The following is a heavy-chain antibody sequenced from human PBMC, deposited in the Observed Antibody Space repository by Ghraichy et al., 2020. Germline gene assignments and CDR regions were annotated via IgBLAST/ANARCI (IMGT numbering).Heavy chain of an antibody. V-gene: IGHV3-53*05. CDR1: GFSVSTHY. D-gene: IGHD3-10*01. J-gene: IGHJ6*02. Sequence: GGSLRLSCAASGFSVSTHYMTWVRQSPAKGLEWISLIYSGGTSNYADSVKGRFTMSRDTSKNILYLQMNSLRTDDTAVYYCVRDLRASGIDVWGHGTTVTVSS. CDR2: IYSGGTS. CDR3: VRDLRASGIDV.